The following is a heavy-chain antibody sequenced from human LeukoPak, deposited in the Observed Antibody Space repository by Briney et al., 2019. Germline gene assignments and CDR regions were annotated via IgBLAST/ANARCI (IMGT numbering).Heavy chain of an antibody. CDR2: ISSNGGST. V-gene: IGHV3-64*01. D-gene: IGHD3-3*01. CDR3: ARDIADFWSGSAFDY. CDR1: GFTFSSYG. J-gene: IGHJ4*02. Sequence: GGSLRLSCAASGFTFSSYGMHWVRQAPGKGLEYVSAISSNGGSTYYANSVKGRFTISRDNSKNTLYLQMGSLRAEDMAVYYCARDIADFWSGSAFDYWGQGTLVTVSS.